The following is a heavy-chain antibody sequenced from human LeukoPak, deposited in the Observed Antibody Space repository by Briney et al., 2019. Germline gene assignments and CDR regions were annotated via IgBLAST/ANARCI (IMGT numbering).Heavy chain of an antibody. CDR2: IYYSGST. D-gene: IGHD3-22*01. CDR1: GGSISSSSYY. J-gene: IGHJ3*02. Sequence: PSETLSLTCTVSGGSISSSSYYWGWIRQPPGKGLEWIGSIYYSGSTYYNPSLKSRVTISVDTSKNQFSLKLSSVSAADTAVYFCARGPYSYDSSGAFDIWGQGTMVTVSS. CDR3: ARGPYSYDSSGAFDI. V-gene: IGHV4-39*07.